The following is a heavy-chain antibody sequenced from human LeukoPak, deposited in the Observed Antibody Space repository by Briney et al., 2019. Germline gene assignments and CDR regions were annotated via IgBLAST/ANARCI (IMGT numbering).Heavy chain of an antibody. D-gene: IGHD1-26*01. CDR3: AGGIGSYPSSYFDY. CDR2: ISPNSGGT. J-gene: IGHJ4*02. CDR1: GYTFTDYY. Sequence: GASVKVSCKASGYTFTDYYMHWVRQAPGQGLEWMGWISPNSGGTNYAQKFQGRVTMTRDTSTSTAYMELTRLRSDDTAVYYCAGGIGSYPSSYFDYWGQGTLVTVSS. V-gene: IGHV1-2*02.